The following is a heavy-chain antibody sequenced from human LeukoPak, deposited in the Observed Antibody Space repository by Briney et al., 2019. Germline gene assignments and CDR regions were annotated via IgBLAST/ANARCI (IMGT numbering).Heavy chain of an antibody. J-gene: IGHJ4*02. D-gene: IGHD3-22*01. CDR1: GFTFCNAC. CDR3: TVGYYYDSGAYYY. Sequence: GGSLRLSCAASGFTFCNACMTWVRQAPGKGLEWVGRIKSKTDGGTTDYAAPVKGRFTISGDDSKNTLYLQMNSLKTEDTAVYYCTVGYYYDSGAYYYWGRGTLVTVSS. CDR2: IKSKTDGGTT. V-gene: IGHV3-15*01.